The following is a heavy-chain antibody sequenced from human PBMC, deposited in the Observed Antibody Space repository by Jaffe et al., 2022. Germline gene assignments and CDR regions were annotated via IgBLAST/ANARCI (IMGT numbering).Heavy chain of an antibody. V-gene: IGHV3-43D*04. Sequence: EVQLVESGGVVVQPGGSLRLSCAASGFTFDDYAMHWVRQAPGKGLEWVSLISWDGGSTYYADSVKGRFTISRDNSKNSLYLQMNSLRAEDTALYYCAKAGGLHRQYCSGGSCYSVSSYYYYYYMDVWGKGTTVTVSS. CDR2: ISWDGGST. D-gene: IGHD2-15*01. J-gene: IGHJ6*03. CDR3: AKAGGLHRQYCSGGSCYSVSSYYYYYYMDV. CDR1: GFTFDDYA.